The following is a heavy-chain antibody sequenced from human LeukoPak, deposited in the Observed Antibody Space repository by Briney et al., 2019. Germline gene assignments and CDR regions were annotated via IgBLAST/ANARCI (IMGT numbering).Heavy chain of an antibody. D-gene: IGHD3-3*01. J-gene: IGHJ5*02. V-gene: IGHV4-34*01. CDR1: GGSFSGYY. Sequence: PSETLSLTCAVYGGSFSGYYWSWIRQPPGKGLEWIGEINHSGSTNYNPPLKSRVTISVDTSKNQFSLKLSSVTAADTAVYYCARGRRENYDFWSGYSGWFDPWGQGTLVTVSS. CDR3: ARGRRENYDFWSGYSGWFDP. CDR2: INHSGST.